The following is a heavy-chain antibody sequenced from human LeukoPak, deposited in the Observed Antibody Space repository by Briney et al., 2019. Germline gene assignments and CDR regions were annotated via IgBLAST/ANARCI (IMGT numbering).Heavy chain of an antibody. J-gene: IGHJ4*02. Sequence: GGSLRLSCAASGFTFSSYGMSWVRQAPGKGLEWVSAISGSGGSTYYADSVKGRFTISRDNSKNTLYLQMNSLRAEDTAVYYCARGGSAPAAMPFDYWGQGTLVTVSS. V-gene: IGHV3-23*01. D-gene: IGHD2-2*01. CDR1: GFTFSSYG. CDR3: ARGGSAPAAMPFDY. CDR2: ISGSGGST.